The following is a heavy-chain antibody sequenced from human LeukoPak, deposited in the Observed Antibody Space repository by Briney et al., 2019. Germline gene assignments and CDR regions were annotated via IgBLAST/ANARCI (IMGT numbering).Heavy chain of an antibody. CDR3: ARGRCSGGSCYAWTDYYYYGMDV. CDR1: GGSFSGYY. J-gene: IGHJ6*02. Sequence: PSETLSLTCAVYGGSFSGYYWSWIRQPPGKGLEWIGEINHSGSTNYNPSLKSRVTISVDTSKNQFSLKLSSVTAADTAVYYCARGRCSGGSCYAWTDYYYYGMDVWGQGTTVTVSS. CDR2: INHSGST. D-gene: IGHD2-15*01. V-gene: IGHV4-34*01.